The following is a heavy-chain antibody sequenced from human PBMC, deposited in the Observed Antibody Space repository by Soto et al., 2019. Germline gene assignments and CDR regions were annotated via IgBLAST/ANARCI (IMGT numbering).Heavy chain of an antibody. CDR2: IYYSGNT. V-gene: IGHV4-59*01. Sequence: PSETLSLTCTVSGGSISSYYWSWIRQPPGKGLEWIGYIYYSGNTNYNPSLKSRVTISVDTSKNQFSLKLSSVTAADTAVYYCAREVVAAGGHEFDPWGQGTLVTVSS. D-gene: IGHD2-2*01. J-gene: IGHJ5*02. CDR3: AREVVAAGGHEFDP. CDR1: GGSISSYY.